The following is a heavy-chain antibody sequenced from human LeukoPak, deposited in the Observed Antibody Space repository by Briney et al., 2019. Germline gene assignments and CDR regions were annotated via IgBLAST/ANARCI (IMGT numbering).Heavy chain of an antibody. Sequence: PGGSLRLSCVVSGFTFGSSWMGWVRQAPGKGLEWVTNIKPDGSEKYYVDSVKGRFTISRDNSRNSLYLDINNLRTEDTAIYYCAKDRDSNWYPYFEYWGQGTLITVSS. D-gene: IGHD4-11*01. CDR1: GFTFGSSW. CDR2: IKPDGSEK. V-gene: IGHV3-7*03. CDR3: AKDRDSNWYPYFEY. J-gene: IGHJ4*02.